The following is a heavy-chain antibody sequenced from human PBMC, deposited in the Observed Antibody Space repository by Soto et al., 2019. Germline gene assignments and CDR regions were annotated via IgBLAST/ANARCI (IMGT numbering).Heavy chain of an antibody. Sequence: QVQLVESGGGVVQPGRSLRLSCAASGFSFRNYGMHWVRQAPGKGLEWVAVIWYDGRNTYYADSVKGRFTISRDNSKNTLYLQMNTLRAEDTAVYYCVKDWGREYLDYWGQGTLVTVSS. CDR3: VKDWGREYLDY. CDR2: IWYDGRNT. V-gene: IGHV3-33*06. D-gene: IGHD7-27*01. CDR1: GFSFRNYG. J-gene: IGHJ4*02.